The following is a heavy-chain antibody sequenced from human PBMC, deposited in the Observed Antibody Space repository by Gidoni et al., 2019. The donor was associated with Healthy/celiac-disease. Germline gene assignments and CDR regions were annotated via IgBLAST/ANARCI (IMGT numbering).Heavy chain of an antibody. CDR1: VFTVSSHY. D-gene: IGHD4-17*01. Sequence: EVQLVESGGGLIQPGGSLRLSCAVSVFTVSSHYMSWVRQAPGKGLEWVSVIYSGGSTYYAGSVKGRFTISRDNSKNTLYLQMNSLGAEDTAVYYCARDPDYGGNSGGAFDIWGQGTMVTVSS. CDR2: IYSGGST. V-gene: IGHV3-53*01. J-gene: IGHJ3*02. CDR3: ARDPDYGGNSGGAFDI.